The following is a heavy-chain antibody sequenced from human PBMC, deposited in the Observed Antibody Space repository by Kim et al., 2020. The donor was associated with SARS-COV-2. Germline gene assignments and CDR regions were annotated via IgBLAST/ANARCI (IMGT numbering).Heavy chain of an antibody. D-gene: IGHD6-13*01. Sequence: ASVKVSCKASGYTFTSYGISWVRQAPGQRLEWMGWISAYNGNTNYAQKLQGRVTMTTDTSTSTAYMELRSLRSDDTAVYYCVSDSGGSSSWWGVSSFDYWGQGTLVTVSS. CDR2: ISAYNGNT. CDR1: GYTFTSYG. V-gene: IGHV1-18*01. CDR3: VSDSGGSSSWWGVSSFDY. J-gene: IGHJ4*02.